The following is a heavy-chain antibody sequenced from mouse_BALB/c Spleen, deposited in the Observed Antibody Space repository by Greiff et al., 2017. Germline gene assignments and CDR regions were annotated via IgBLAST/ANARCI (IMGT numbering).Heavy chain of an antibody. D-gene: IGHD3-1*01. V-gene: IGHV1S56*01. J-gene: IGHJ4*01. CDR1: GYTFTSYY. Sequence: QVQLQQSGPELVKPGASVRISCKASGYTFTSYYIHWVKQRPGQGLAWIGWIYPGNVNTKYNEKFKGKATLTVDTSSSTAYIQLSSLSSEASAVYFCARGGLYAMGYWGQGTSVTVSA. CDR3: ARGGLYAMGY. CDR2: IYPGNVNT.